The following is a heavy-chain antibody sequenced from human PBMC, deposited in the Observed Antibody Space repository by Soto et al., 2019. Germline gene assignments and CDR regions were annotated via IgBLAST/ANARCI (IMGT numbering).Heavy chain of an antibody. D-gene: IGHD4-17*01. Sequence: TLSLTCAVSGYSISSGYYWGWIRQPPGKGLEWIGSIYHSGSTYYNPSLKSRVTISVDTSKNQFSLKLSSVTAADTAVYYCARPTYGYNYFDYWGQGTLVTVSS. CDR1: GYSISSGYY. CDR3: ARPTYGYNYFDY. J-gene: IGHJ4*02. CDR2: IYHSGST. V-gene: IGHV4-38-2*01.